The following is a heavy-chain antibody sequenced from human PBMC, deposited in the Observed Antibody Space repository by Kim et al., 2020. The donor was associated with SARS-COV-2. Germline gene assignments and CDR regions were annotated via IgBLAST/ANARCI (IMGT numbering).Heavy chain of an antibody. D-gene: IGHD1-26*01. V-gene: IGHV4-38-2*02. J-gene: IGHJ4*02. Sequence: SETLSLTCTVSGYSISSGYYWGWIRQPPGKGLEWIGSIYHSGSTYYNPSLKSRVTISVDTSKNQFSLKLSSVTAADTAVYYCAESTEGGSPSLFDYWGQGTLVTVSS. CDR2: IYHSGST. CDR3: AESTEGGSPSLFDY. CDR1: GYSISSGYY.